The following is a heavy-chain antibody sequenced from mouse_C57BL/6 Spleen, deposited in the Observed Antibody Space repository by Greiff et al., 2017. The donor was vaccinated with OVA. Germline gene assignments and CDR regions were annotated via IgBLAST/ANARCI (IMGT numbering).Heavy chain of an antibody. CDR3: ARQYYYGRGYFDY. CDR2: IYPGDGDT. Sequence: QVQLQQSGAELVKPGASVKISCKASGYAFSSYWMNWVKQRPGKGLEWIGQIYPGDGDTNYNGKFKGKATLTADKSSSTAYMQLSSLTSEDSAVYFCARQYYYGRGYFDYWGQGTTLTVSS. J-gene: IGHJ2*01. CDR1: GYAFSSYW. V-gene: IGHV1-80*01. D-gene: IGHD1-1*01.